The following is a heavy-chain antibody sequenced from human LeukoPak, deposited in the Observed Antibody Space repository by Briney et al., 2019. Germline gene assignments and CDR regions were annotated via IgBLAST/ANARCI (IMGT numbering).Heavy chain of an antibody. V-gene: IGHV3-48*01. CDR3: ARIKTGTI. J-gene: IGHJ3*02. CDR1: GFTFSSYS. Sequence: GGSLRLSCAASGFTFSSYSMNWVRQAPGKGLEWVSYISSSSSTIYYADSVKGRFTISRDNAKNSLYLQMNSLRAEDTAVYYCARIKTGTIWGQGTVVTVSS. CDR2: ISSSSSTI. D-gene: IGHD3-9*01.